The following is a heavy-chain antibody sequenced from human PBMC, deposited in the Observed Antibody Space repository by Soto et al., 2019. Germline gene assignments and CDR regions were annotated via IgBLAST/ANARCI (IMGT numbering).Heavy chain of an antibody. D-gene: IGHD3-16*01. Sequence: GGSLRLSCAASGFTFSPYSISWVRQAPWKGLEWVSSISGSGGSTPYAASVKGRFTVSRDNSKRALSLQMSSLREEGTATDYCAKGLRRLSRTKYYYGLEVLGRGTTVTVCS. CDR1: GFTFSPYS. CDR2: ISGSGGST. CDR3: AKGLRRLSRTKYYYGLEV. V-gene: IGHV3-23*01. J-gene: IGHJ6*02.